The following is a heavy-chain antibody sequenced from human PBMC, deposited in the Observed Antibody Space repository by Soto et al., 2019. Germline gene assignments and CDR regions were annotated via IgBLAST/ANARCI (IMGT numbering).Heavy chain of an antibody. V-gene: IGHV1-18*01. CDR3: ARDPYLGDHQY. J-gene: IGHJ4*02. CDR2: ISAYSGKT. Sequence: ASVKVSCKTSGYTFTTYGISWVRQAPGQGLERVGWISAYSGKTHYSQKFQGKVTMTSDTSTNTAYLELRSLISVDTAVYYCARDPYLGDHQYWGQGTLVTVSS. CDR1: GYTFTTYG. D-gene: IGHD3-16*01.